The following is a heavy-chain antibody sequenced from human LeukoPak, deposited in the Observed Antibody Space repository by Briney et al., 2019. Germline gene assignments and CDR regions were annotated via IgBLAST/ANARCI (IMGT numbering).Heavy chain of an antibody. J-gene: IGHJ5*02. CDR1: GYTLTELS. D-gene: IGHD3-10*01. V-gene: IGHV1-24*01. CDR2: FDAEDGET. Sequence: ASVKVSCKVSGYTLTELSMHWVRQAPGKGLEWMGGFDAEDGETIYAQKFRGRVTMTEDTSTDTAYMELSSLRSEDTAVYYCARGVRGVIIVEASSPYNWFDPWGQGTLVTVSS. CDR3: ARGVRGVIIVEASSPYNWFDP.